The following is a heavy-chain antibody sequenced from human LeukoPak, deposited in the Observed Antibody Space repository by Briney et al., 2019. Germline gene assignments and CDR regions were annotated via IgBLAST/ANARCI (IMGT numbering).Heavy chain of an antibody. Sequence: SGGSLRLSCAASGFTFSSYAMSWVRQAPEKGLEWVSAISGSGGSTYYADSVKGRFTISRDNSKNTLYLQMNSLRAEDTAVYYCASYSSSFRLSRIDYWGQGTLVTVSS. D-gene: IGHD6-13*01. J-gene: IGHJ4*02. CDR1: GFTFSSYA. CDR3: ASYSSSFRLSRIDY. CDR2: ISGSGGST. V-gene: IGHV3-23*01.